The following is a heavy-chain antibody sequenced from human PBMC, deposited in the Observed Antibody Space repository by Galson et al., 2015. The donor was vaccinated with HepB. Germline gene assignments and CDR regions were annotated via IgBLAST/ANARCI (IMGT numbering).Heavy chain of an antibody. Sequence: SLRLSCAASGFTFDDYGMSWVRQAPGKGLEWVSGINWNGGSTGYADSVKGRFTISRDNAKNSLYLQMNSLRAEDTALYYCARERGWWDPQGGADYWGQGTLVTVSS. V-gene: IGHV3-20*04. J-gene: IGHJ4*02. D-gene: IGHD1-26*01. CDR2: INWNGGST. CDR1: GFTFDDYG. CDR3: ARERGWWDPQGGADY.